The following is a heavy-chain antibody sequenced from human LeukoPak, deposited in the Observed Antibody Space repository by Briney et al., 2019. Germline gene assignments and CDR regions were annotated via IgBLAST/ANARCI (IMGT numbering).Heavy chain of an antibody. V-gene: IGHV1-8*01. J-gene: IGHJ6*02. CDR3: ARDSYDSSGYYLYYYYYGMDV. Sequence: GASVKVSCKASGYTFTSYDINWVRQATGQGLEWMGWMNPNSGNTGYAQKLQGRVTMTTDTSTSTAYMELRSLRSDDTAVYYCARDSYDSSGYYLYYYYYGMDVWGQGTTVTVSS. CDR1: GYTFTSYD. CDR2: MNPNSGNT. D-gene: IGHD3-22*01.